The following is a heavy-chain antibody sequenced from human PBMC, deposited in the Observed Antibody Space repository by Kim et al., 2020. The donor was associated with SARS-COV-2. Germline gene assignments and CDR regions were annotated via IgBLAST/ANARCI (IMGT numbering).Heavy chain of an antibody. J-gene: IGHJ6*03. CDR3: ATIPGPRYYYMDV. V-gene: IGHV3-23*01. Sequence: AASWTGRFTLSGDKSTNKLYLEMHSMRAEDTAVYYCATIPGPRYYYMDVWGKGTTVTVSS. D-gene: IGHD3-10*01.